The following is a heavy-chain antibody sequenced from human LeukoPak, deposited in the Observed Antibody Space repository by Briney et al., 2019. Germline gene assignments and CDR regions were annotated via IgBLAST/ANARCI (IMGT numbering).Heavy chain of an antibody. CDR1: GGSVSSYY. J-gene: IGHJ4*02. Sequence: SETLSLTCTVSGGSVSSYYWSWIRQPAGKGLEWIGRVYTNGSTNYNPSLKSRVTMSVDTSKNQFSLKLSSVTAADTAVYYCARGYYDILTGYPLWGQGTLVTVSS. V-gene: IGHV4-4*07. CDR3: ARGYYDILTGYPL. CDR2: VYTNGST. D-gene: IGHD3-9*01.